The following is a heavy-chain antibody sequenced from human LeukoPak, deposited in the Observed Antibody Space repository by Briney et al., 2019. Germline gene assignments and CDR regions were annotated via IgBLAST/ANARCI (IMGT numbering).Heavy chain of an antibody. V-gene: IGHV3-23*01. CDR1: GFTFSNYA. Sequence: PGGSLRLSCAASGFTFSNYAMNWVRQAPGKGLEWVSTISGSGGNTYYADSVKGRFTITRDNSKNTLYLQMSSLRAEDTAVYYCAKDRGRYYDSSGYYWGYYFDSWGQGILVTVST. D-gene: IGHD3-22*01. CDR3: AKDRGRYYDSSGYYWGYYFDS. J-gene: IGHJ4*02. CDR2: ISGSGGNT.